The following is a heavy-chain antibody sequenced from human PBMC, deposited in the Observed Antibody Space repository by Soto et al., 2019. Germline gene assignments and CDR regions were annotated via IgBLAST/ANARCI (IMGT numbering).Heavy chain of an antibody. Sequence: QLQLQESGPGLVKPSETLSLTCTVSGGSISNYFWSWIRKSPGKGLEWIGHIDNSGSTSYNPSLKSRVTMSVDTSNNQFSLRLSSVTAADTAVYYCARQIWELDRIGHWGQGILVTVSP. J-gene: IGHJ4*02. V-gene: IGHV4-59*08. D-gene: IGHD3-10*01. CDR1: GGSISNYF. CDR2: IDNSGST. CDR3: ARQIWELDRIGH.